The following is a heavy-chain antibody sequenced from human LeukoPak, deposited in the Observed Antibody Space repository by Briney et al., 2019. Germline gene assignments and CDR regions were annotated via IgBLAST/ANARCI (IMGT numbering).Heavy chain of an antibody. CDR2: IYSGGST. V-gene: IGHV3-53*01. Sequence: PGGSLRLSCAASGFTVSSNYMSWVRQAPGKGLEWVSVIYSGGSTYYADSVKGRFTISRDNSKNTLYLQMNSLRAEDTAVYYCARDCSGGSCGFDYWGQGTLVTVSS. CDR3: ARDCSGGSCGFDY. D-gene: IGHD2-15*01. J-gene: IGHJ4*02. CDR1: GFTVSSNY.